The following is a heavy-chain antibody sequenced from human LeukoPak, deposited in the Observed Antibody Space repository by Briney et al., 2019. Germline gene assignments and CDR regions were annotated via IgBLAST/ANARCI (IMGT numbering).Heavy chain of an antibody. J-gene: IGHJ6*03. Sequence: GGSLRLSCAASGFTFSGYAMSWVRQAPGKGLEWVSAIRGSGGSTYYADSVKGRFTISRDNSKNTLYLQMNSLRAEDTAVFYCAKERNPYSSSWYSLHYMDVWGKGTTVTVSS. V-gene: IGHV3-23*01. D-gene: IGHD6-13*01. CDR3: AKERNPYSSSWYSLHYMDV. CDR1: GFTFSGYA. CDR2: IRGSGGST.